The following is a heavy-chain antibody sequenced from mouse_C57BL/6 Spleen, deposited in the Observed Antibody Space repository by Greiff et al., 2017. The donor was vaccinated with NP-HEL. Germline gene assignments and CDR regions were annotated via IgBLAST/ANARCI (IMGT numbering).Heavy chain of an antibody. CDR2: IDPENGDT. J-gene: IGHJ3*01. CDR1: GFNIKDDY. CDR3: TRDYYGNLFAY. Sequence: LVESGAELVRPGASVKLSCTASGFNIKDDYMHWVKQRPEQGLEWIGWIDPENGDTEYASKFQGKATITADTSSNTAYLQLSSLTSEDTAVYYCTRDYYGNLFAYWGQGTLVTVSA. V-gene: IGHV14-4*01. D-gene: IGHD2-1*01.